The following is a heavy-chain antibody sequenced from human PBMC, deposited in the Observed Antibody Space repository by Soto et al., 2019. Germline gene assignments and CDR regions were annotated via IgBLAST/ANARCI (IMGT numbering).Heavy chain of an antibody. D-gene: IGHD3-3*01. CDR2: TYYRSKWYN. J-gene: IGHJ6*02. Sequence: SQTLSLTCAISGDSVSSNSAAWNWIRQSPSRGLEWLGRTYYRSKWYNDYAVSVKSRITINPDTSKNQFSLQLNSVTPEDTAVYYCARGKAGITIFGVVRSYYYYGMDVWGQGTTVTLSS. V-gene: IGHV6-1*01. CDR3: ARGKAGITIFGVVRSYYYYGMDV. CDR1: GDSVSSNSAA.